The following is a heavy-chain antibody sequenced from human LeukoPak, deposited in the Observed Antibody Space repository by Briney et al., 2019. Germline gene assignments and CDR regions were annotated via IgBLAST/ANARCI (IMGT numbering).Heavy chain of an antibody. CDR1: GFTFSSYG. Sequence: PGRSLRLSCAASGFTFSSYGMHWVRQAPGKGLEWVAVIWYDGSNKYYADSVKGRFTIYRENSKNTLYLQMNSLRAEDTAVYYCARETHSSSSSWFDPWGQGTLVTVSS. D-gene: IGHD6-13*01. CDR3: ARETHSSSSSWFDP. CDR2: IWYDGSNK. V-gene: IGHV3-33*01. J-gene: IGHJ5*02.